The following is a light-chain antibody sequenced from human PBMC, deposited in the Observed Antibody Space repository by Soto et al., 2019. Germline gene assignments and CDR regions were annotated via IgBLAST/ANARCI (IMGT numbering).Light chain of an antibody. J-gene: IGKJ1*01. Sequence: DIQMTQSPTTLSASVGDRVTITCRASQSISRWLSWYQQKPGQAPNLLIYDASTLENGVPSRFSGSGSGTEFPLTVSSLQPDDFATDFCQQYNSHWTFGQGTKVDIK. CDR1: QSISRW. V-gene: IGKV1-5*01. CDR2: DAS. CDR3: QQYNSHWT.